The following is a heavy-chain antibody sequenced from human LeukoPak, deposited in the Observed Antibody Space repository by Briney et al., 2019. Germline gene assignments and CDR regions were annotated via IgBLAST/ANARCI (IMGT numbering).Heavy chain of an antibody. CDR3: AKDIRQWLTYIDFDY. J-gene: IGHJ4*02. Sequence: PGGSLRLSCAASGFTFSSYAMHWVRQAPGKGLQWVAVISYDGSNKYYADSVKGRFTISRDNSKNTLYLQINSLRAEDTAVYYCAKDIRQWLTYIDFDYWGQGTLVTVSS. CDR1: GFTFSSYA. V-gene: IGHV3-30-3*01. D-gene: IGHD6-19*01. CDR2: ISYDGSNK.